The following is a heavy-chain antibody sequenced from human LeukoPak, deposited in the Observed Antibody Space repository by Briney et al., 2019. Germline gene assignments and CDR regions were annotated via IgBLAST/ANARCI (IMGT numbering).Heavy chain of an antibody. CDR1: GGSISSTTYY. D-gene: IGHD1-26*01. CDR3: ARHPHSGSYSFDY. J-gene: IGHJ4*02. V-gene: IGHV4-39*01. Sequence: SETLSLTCSVFGGSISSTTYYWVWIRQPPGKGLECIASIHYTGRAYYNPSLKSRVTISADTSKNHFSLKLSSVTAADTAVYYCARHPHSGSYSFDYWGQGTLVTVSS. CDR2: IHYTGRA.